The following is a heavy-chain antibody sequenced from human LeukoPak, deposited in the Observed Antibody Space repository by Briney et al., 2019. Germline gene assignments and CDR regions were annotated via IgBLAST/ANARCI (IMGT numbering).Heavy chain of an antibody. J-gene: IGHJ4*02. CDR2: ISSSSSYI. CDR3: ARAYLFAFDY. V-gene: IGHV3-21*01. Sequence: GGSLRLSCAASGFTFNSYSMNWVRQAPGKGLEWVSSISSSSSYIYYADSVKGRFTISRDNAKNSLYLQMNSLRAEDTALYYCARAYLFAFDYWGQGTLVTVSS. CDR1: GFTFNSYS. D-gene: IGHD3-10*02.